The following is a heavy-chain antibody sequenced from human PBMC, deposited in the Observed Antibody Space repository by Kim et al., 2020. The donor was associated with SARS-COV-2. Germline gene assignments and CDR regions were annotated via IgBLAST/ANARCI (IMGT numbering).Heavy chain of an antibody. CDR1: GGSISSGGYY. CDR2: IYYSGST. D-gene: IGHD3-9*01. CDR3: ARGDILTGYSGRYYYYGMDV. V-gene: IGHV4-31*03. J-gene: IGHJ6*04. Sequence: SETLSLTCTVSGGSISSGGYYWSWIRQHPGKGLEWIGYIYYSGSTYYNPSLKSRVTISVDTSKNQFSLKLSSVTAADTAVYYCARGDILTGYSGRYYYYGMDVCGEGATVTVSS.